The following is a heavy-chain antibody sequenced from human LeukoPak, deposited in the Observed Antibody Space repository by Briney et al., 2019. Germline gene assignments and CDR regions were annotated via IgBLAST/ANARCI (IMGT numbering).Heavy chain of an antibody. CDR2: IYPGDSDT. V-gene: IGHV5-51*01. J-gene: IGHJ6*03. D-gene: IGHD5-18*01. CDR3: ARNSYGYYYYYYMDV. Sequence: GESLKISCKGSGYSFTSYWIGWVRQMPGKGLEWMGIIYPGDSDTRYSPPFQGQVTISADKSISTAYLQWSSLKASDTAMYYCARNSYGYYYYYYMDVWGKGTTVTVSS. CDR1: GYSFTSYW.